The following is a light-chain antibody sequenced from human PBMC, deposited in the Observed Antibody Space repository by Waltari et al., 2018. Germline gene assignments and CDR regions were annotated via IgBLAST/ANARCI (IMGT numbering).Light chain of an antibody. CDR2: DVS. V-gene: IGLV2-14*01. CDR3: TSYTSRSSRV. J-gene: IGLJ3*02. Sequence: QSALTQPASVSGSPGQSITISCTGTSSDVGGYKYVSWYQKHPGKAPKLMIYDVSNRPSGVSNRFSGSKSGNTASLTISGLQAEDEADYYCTSYTSRSSRVFGGGTKLTVL. CDR1: SSDVGGYKY.